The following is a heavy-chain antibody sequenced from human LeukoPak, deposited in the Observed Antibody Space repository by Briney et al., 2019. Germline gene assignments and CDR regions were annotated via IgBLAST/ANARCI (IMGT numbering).Heavy chain of an antibody. Sequence: ASVKVSCKDSGYSFSNYGLNWVRQVPGQGLEWMGRIAAYSGNTNYAHKFQGRVTMTTDTSTNTAYLELKTLTSDDTAIYYCARGAEGGTSMRNRYYYYYMDVWGKGITVTVSS. J-gene: IGHJ6*03. CDR1: GYSFSNYG. D-gene: IGHD2-2*01. V-gene: IGHV1-18*01. CDR3: ARGAEGGTSMRNRYYYYYMDV. CDR2: IAAYSGNT.